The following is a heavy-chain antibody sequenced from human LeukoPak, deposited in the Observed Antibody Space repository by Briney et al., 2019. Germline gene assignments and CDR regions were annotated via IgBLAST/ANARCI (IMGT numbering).Heavy chain of an antibody. CDR2: ISAFNGNT. V-gene: IGHV1-18*01. D-gene: IGHD6-19*01. Sequence: WISAFNGNTNYAQKLQGRVTMTTDTSTSTAYMELRSLRSDDTAVYYCARTSGWYSPTGYWGQGSLVTVSS. CDR3: ARTSGWYSPTGY. J-gene: IGHJ4*02.